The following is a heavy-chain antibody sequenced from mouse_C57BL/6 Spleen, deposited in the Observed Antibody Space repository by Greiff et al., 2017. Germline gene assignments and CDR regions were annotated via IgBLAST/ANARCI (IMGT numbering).Heavy chain of an antibody. V-gene: IGHV1-82*01. CDR2: IYPGDGDT. D-gene: IGHD3-3*01. Sequence: VQLQQSGPELVKPGASVKISCKASGYAFSSSWMNWVKQRPGKGLEWIGRIYPGDGDTNYNGKFKGKATLTADKSSSTAYMQLSSLTSEDSAVYFCARRRGDERYFDVWGTGTTVTVSS. CDR3: ARRRGDERYFDV. J-gene: IGHJ1*03. CDR1: GYAFSSSW.